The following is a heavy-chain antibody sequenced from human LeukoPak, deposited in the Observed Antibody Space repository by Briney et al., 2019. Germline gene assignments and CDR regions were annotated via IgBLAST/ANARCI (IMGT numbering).Heavy chain of an antibody. J-gene: IGHJ4*02. D-gene: IGHD6-19*01. CDR1: GFTFSSYA. CDR3: AKEYASGWFD. V-gene: IGHV3-23*01. CDR2: ISGSGGST. Sequence: GGSLRLSCAASGFTFSSYAMSWVRQAPGKGLEWVSAISGSGGSTYYADSVKGRFTISRDNSKNTLYLQMRSLRGEDSALYYCAKEYASGWFDWGQGTLVTASS.